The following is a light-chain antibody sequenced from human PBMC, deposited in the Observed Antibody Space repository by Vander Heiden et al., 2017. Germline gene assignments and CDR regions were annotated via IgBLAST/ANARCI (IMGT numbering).Light chain of an antibody. Sequence: SYVLTQPPSVSVAPRQTARIACGENKIGCKSVHWYQQKPGQAPVLVVYDDSDRPSGIPERFSGSNSGNTATLTITRVEAGDEADYYCQVWDSSSDHVVFGGGTKLTVL. CDR3: QVWDSSSDHVV. V-gene: IGLV3-21*02. CDR2: DDS. CDR1: KIGCKS. J-gene: IGLJ2*01.